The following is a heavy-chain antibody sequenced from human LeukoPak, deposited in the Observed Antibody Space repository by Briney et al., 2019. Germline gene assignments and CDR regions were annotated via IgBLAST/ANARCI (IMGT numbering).Heavy chain of an antibody. CDR3: ATHRDGYNYAFDI. V-gene: IGHV1-69*05. CDR2: IIPIFGTA. J-gene: IGHJ3*02. CDR1: GGTFSSYA. Sequence: SVKVSCKASGGTFSSYAISWVRQAPGQGLEWMGRIIPIFGTANYAQKFQGRVTITTGESTSTAYMELSSLRSEDTAVYYGATHRDGYNYAFDIWGQGTMVTVSS. D-gene: IGHD5-24*01.